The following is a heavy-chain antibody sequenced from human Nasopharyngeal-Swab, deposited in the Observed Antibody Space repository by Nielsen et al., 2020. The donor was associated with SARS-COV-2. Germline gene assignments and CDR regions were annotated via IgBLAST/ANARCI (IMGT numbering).Heavy chain of an antibody. CDR1: GFTFSSYG. CDR2: ISYDGSNK. Sequence: GESLTLSCAASGFTFSSYGMHWVRQAPGKGLEWVAVISYDGSNKYYADSVKGRFTISRDNSKNTLYLQMNSLRAEDTAVYYCAKDAHDDYGDYAFDIWGQGTMVTVSS. J-gene: IGHJ3*02. D-gene: IGHD4-17*01. V-gene: IGHV3-30*18. CDR3: AKDAHDDYGDYAFDI.